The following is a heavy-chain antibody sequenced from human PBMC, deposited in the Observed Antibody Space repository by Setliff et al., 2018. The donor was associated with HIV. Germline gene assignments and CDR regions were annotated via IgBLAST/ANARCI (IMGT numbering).Heavy chain of an antibody. CDR3: ARDNWVGGFDI. J-gene: IGHJ3*02. D-gene: IGHD7-27*01. Sequence: LSLSCTVTGLTFSDYGISWVRQAPGKGLEWVGFIKSKSYGETTEYAASLKGRFVISRDDSISIAYLQMNSLKNEDTAVYYCARDNWVGGFDIWGQGTLVTVSS. CDR1: GLTFSDYG. V-gene: IGHV3-49*04. CDR2: IKSKSYGETT.